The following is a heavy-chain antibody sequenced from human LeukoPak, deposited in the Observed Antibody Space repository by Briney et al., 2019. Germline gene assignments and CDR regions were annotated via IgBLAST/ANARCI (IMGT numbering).Heavy chain of an antibody. CDR2: FDPEDDEI. D-gene: IGHD1-7*01. CDR3: ATETGNFYFYS. V-gene: IGHV1-24*01. Sequence: ASVKVSCKVSGYTLTELSMHWVRQAPGKGLEWMGGFDPEDDEIIYAQRFQGRVTMTEDASTDTAYMALRSLRSEDTAVYYCATETGNFYFYSWGQGTLVTVSS. J-gene: IGHJ4*02. CDR1: GYTLTELS.